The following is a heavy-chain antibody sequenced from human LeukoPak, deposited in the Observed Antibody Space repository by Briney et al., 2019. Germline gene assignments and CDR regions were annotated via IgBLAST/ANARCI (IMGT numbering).Heavy chain of an antibody. V-gene: IGHV3-23*01. CDR1: GFTFKSYG. CDR2: IDSRAGSP. D-gene: IGHD6-13*01. J-gene: IGHJ4*02. CDR3: AKAQIKDSTWSYFDY. Sequence: PGGSLRLSRVASGFTFKSYGMHWVSQAPRKGLEWVSTIDSRAGSPDYADSVKGRFTISRDNSKNTLYLQMNSLRAEDTAVYYCAKAQIKDSTWSYFDYWGQGTLVTVSS.